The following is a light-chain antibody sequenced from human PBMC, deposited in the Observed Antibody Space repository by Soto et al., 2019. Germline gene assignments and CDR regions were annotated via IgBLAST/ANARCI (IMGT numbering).Light chain of an antibody. Sequence: EIEFTPSPGTLSWARATPPTMSCRRVRSNLAWSPQKAGQAPRLLIYDASTRATGIPARFSGSGSGTDFTLTISSLEPEDFAVYFGPQGTCGQGTKG. CDR3: PQGT. CDR2: DAS. CDR1: RRVRSN. V-gene: IGKV3-11*01. J-gene: IGKJ1*01.